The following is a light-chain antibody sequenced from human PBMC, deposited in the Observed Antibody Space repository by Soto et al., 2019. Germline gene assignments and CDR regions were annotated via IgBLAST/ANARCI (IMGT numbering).Light chain of an antibody. CDR3: QQRSNWPRT. J-gene: IGKJ1*01. Sequence: EIVMTPSPATLSVSPGERATLSCRASQSVSSNLAWYQQKPGQAPRLLIYGASTRATGIPARFSGSGSGTDFTLTISSLEPEDFAVYYCQQRSNWPRTFGQGTKVDIK. CDR2: GAS. CDR1: QSVSSN. V-gene: IGKV3-15*01.